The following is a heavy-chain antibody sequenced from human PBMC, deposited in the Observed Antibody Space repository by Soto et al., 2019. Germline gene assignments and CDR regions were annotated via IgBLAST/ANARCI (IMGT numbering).Heavy chain of an antibody. Sequence: ASVKVSCKASGYTFTSYGISWVRQAPGQGLEWMGWISAYNGNTNYAQKLQGRVTMTTDTSASTAYMELSSLRSEDTAVYYCARGKGMEENYYYYGLDIWGQGTTVTVSS. J-gene: IGHJ6*02. D-gene: IGHD1-1*01. V-gene: IGHV1-18*01. CDR2: ISAYNGNT. CDR3: ARGKGMEENYYYYGLDI. CDR1: GYTFTSYG.